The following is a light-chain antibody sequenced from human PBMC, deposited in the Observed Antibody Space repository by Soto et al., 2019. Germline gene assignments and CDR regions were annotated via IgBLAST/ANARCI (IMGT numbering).Light chain of an antibody. CDR1: QSIDTC. Sequence: DIQMTQSPSSLSASVGDRVTVTCRASQSIDTCLNWYQQRPGQAPKLLIYVASTLQSGVPSRFSGSGSGTHFTLTISSLQPEDFATYYCQQNQDIPPTFGQGTRVERK. V-gene: IGKV1-39*01. CDR2: VAS. CDR3: QQNQDIPPT. J-gene: IGKJ1*01.